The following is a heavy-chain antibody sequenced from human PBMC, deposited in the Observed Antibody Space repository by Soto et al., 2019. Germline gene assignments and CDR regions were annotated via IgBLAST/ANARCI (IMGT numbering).Heavy chain of an antibody. V-gene: IGHV4-30-4*01. D-gene: IGHD3-16*02. CDR1: GGSISSGDYY. Sequence: SETLPLTCTVSGGSISSGDYYWSWIRQPPGKGLEWIGYIYYSGSTYYNPSLKSRVTISVDTSKNQFSLKLSSVTAADTAVYYCARGGDVWGSYRSRGYFDYWGQGTLVTVSS. CDR3: ARGGDVWGSYRSRGYFDY. J-gene: IGHJ4*02. CDR2: IYYSGST.